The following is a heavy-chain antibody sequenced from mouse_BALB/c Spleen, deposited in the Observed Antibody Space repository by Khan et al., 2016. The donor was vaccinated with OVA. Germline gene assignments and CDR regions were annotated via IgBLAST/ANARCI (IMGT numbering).Heavy chain of an antibody. CDR3: ARELRLGGFAY. D-gene: IGHD1-1*01. CDR1: GFSLTGSG. CDR2: IWSDVST. V-gene: IGHV2-6-7*01. J-gene: IGHJ3*01. Sequence: QVQLKQSGPGLVAPSPSLSITCTASGFSLTGSGVNWVRQPPGKGLEWLGLIWSDVSTDYNSALNSRLSISKDNSKSLVFLNMNSLQTDDTARYYCARELRLGGFAYWGQGTLVTVSA.